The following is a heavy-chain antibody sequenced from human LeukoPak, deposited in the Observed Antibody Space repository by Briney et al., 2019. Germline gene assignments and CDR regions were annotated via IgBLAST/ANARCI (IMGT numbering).Heavy chain of an antibody. J-gene: IGHJ4*02. CDR2: ISPNSGGT. V-gene: IGHV1-2*02. CDR1: GYTFTGYY. Sequence: GASVKVSCKASGYTFTGYYMHWVRQAPGQGLEWMGWISPNSGGTNYAQKFQGRVTMTRDTSISTAYMELSRLRSDDTAVYYCARRHSYAYAFDYWGQGTLVTVSS. CDR3: ARRHSYAYAFDY. D-gene: IGHD5-18*01.